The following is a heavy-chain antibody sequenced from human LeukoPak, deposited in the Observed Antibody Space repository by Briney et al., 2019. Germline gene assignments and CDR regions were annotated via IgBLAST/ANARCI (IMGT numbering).Heavy chain of an antibody. Sequence: ASVKVSCKASGYTFTGYYMHWVRQAPGQGLEWMGWINPNSGGTNYAQKFQGRVTMTRDTSISTAYMELSRLRSDDTAVYYCARVEMATIFFDYWGQGTLVTVSS. CDR2: INPNSGGT. V-gene: IGHV1-2*02. D-gene: IGHD5-24*01. CDR3: ARVEMATIFFDY. J-gene: IGHJ4*02. CDR1: GYTFTGYY.